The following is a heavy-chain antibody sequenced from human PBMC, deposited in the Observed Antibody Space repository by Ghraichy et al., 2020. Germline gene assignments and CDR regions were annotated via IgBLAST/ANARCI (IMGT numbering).Heavy chain of an antibody. Sequence: SQTLSLTCAVYGGSFSGYYWSWIRQPPGKGLEWIGEINHSGSTNYNPSLKSRVTISVDTSKNQFSLKLSSVTAADTAGYYCARGFTMVRGVISSPRDVWGKGTTVTVSS. CDR3: ARGFTMVRGVISSPRDV. D-gene: IGHD3-10*01. CDR2: INHSGST. J-gene: IGHJ6*04. CDR1: GGSFSGYY. V-gene: IGHV4-34*01.